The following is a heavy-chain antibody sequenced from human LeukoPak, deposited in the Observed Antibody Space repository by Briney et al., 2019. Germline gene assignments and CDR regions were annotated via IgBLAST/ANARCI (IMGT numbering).Heavy chain of an antibody. V-gene: IGHV4-30-4*01. Sequence: SETLSLTCTVSGGSISSGDYYWSWIRQPPGNGLEWIGYIYYSGSTYYNPSLKSRVTISVDTSKNQFSLKLSSVTAADTAVYYCARVTTVLAFDIWGQGTMVTVSS. CDR1: GGSISSGDYY. J-gene: IGHJ3*02. CDR2: IYYSGST. D-gene: IGHD1-1*01. CDR3: ARVTTVLAFDI.